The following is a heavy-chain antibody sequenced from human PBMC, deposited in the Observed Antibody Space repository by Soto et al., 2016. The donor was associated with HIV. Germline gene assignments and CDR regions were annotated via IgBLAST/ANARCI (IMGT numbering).Heavy chain of an antibody. J-gene: IGHJ4*03. CDR2: ISHRGKT. CDR1: GESLTNHY. Sequence: QVRLSQWGAGLLKPSETLSLTCAVYGESLTNHYWTWIRQPPGESLEWIGEISHRGKTKYHPSLKSRATIEIDMSKRQFSLKLKSLTAADTATYYCTRGRRQCDMTSCTGGRADYWGQGNPRVSVSS. D-gene: IGHD2-8*02. V-gene: IGHV4-34*01. CDR3: TRGRRQCDMTSCTGGRADY.